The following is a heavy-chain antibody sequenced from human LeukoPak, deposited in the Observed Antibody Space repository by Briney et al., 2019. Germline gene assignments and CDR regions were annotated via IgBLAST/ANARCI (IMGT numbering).Heavy chain of an antibody. CDR1: GFTFSSYG. CDR3: AKDGGYNYGHFDY. CDR2: ISGSGGST. V-gene: IGHV3-23*01. D-gene: IGHD5-18*01. J-gene: IGHJ4*02. Sequence: GSLRLSCAASGFTFSSYGMSWVRQAPGKGLEWVSAISGSGGSTYYADSVKGRFTISRDNSKNTLYLQMNSLRAEDTAVYYCAKDGGYNYGHFDYWGQGTLVTVSS.